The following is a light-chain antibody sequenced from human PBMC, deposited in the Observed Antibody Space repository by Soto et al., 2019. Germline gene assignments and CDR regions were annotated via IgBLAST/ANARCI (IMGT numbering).Light chain of an antibody. V-gene: IGKV3-11*01. CDR2: DAS. CDR3: TQRSTWPWT. Sequence: IVWTQSPATLSLSPGARATLSCRAGQSVSSYLDWYQQKPGQAPRLLIYDASNRATGIPANFSGSGSGTDFPLTISSLEPEAFAVYYCTQRSTWPWTSGQGTKVEIK. J-gene: IGKJ1*01. CDR1: QSVSSY.